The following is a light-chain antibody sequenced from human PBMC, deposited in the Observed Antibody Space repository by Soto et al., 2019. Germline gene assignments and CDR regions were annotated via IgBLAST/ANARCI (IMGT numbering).Light chain of an antibody. J-gene: IGKJ3*01. Sequence: EIVSTQSPGTLSLSPGERATLSCRASQSVSSSYLAWYQQKPGQAPRLLIYGASSRATGIPDRFSGSGSGTDFTLTISRLEPEDFAVYYCQQYGSSFFTFGPGTKVDIK. CDR2: GAS. CDR1: QSVSSSY. V-gene: IGKV3-20*01. CDR3: QQYGSSFFT.